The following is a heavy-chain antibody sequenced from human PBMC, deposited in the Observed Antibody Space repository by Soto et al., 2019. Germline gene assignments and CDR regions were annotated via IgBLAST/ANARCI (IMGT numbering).Heavy chain of an antibody. CDR3: SRARQWLDGIVI. Sequence: EVPLVESGGGLVQPGGSLRLSCAASGFTVSSNYMSWVRQAPGKGLEWVSVIYSGGSTYYADSVKGRFTISRDNSKNTLYLQMNSLRAEDTAVYYWSRARQWLDGIVIWGQGTMVTVAS. CDR2: IYSGGST. V-gene: IGHV3-66*01. J-gene: IGHJ3*02. D-gene: IGHD6-19*01. CDR1: GFTVSSNY.